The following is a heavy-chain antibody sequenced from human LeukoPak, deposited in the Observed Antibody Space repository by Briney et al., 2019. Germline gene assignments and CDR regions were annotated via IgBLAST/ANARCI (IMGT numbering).Heavy chain of an antibody. J-gene: IGHJ3*01. CDR3: AKGKINHEYAFDV. CDR1: GFIFSSYA. Sequence: GGSLRLSCAASGFIFSSYAMSWVRQAPGKGLEWVSVISGSGGSTYYADSVKGRFTISRDNSKNTLYLQMNSLRAEDTAVYYCAKGKINHEYAFDVWGQGTRVTVSS. CDR2: ISGSGGST. V-gene: IGHV3-23*01.